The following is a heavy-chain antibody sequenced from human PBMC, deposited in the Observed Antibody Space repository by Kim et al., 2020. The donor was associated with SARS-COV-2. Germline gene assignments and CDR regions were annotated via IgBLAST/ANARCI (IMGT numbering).Heavy chain of an antibody. V-gene: IGHV4-39*01. CDR2: IYYSGST. D-gene: IGHD3-3*01. Sequence: SETLSLTCTVSGGSISSSSYYWGWIRQPPGKGLEWIGSIYYSGSTYYNPSLKSRVTISVDTSKNQFSLKLSSVTAADTAVYYCARHDAKYDFWSGSSALDYWGQGTLVTVSS. CDR3: ARHDAKYDFWSGSSALDY. CDR1: GGSISSSSYY. J-gene: IGHJ4*02.